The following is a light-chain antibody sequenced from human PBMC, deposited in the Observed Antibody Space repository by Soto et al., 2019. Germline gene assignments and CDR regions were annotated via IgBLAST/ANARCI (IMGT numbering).Light chain of an antibody. CDR1: QSISNW. V-gene: IGKV1-5*01. CDR2: DAS. Sequence: IQMTQSPSTLSASVGDRVTITCRASQSISNWLAWYQQKPGKAPKLLIYDASSLESGVPSRFSGSGSGTEFTLTISSLQPDDFATYYCQQYNSYSTFGQGTKVDIK. J-gene: IGKJ1*01. CDR3: QQYNSYST.